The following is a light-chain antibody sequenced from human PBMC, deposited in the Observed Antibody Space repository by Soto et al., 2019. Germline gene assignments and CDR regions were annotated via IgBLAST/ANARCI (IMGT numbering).Light chain of an antibody. J-gene: IGLJ1*01. V-gene: IGLV2-14*01. CDR2: DVS. Sequence: QSALTQPASVSGSPGQSITISCTGTSSDVGGYNYVSWYQQHPGKAPKLMIYDVSNRPSGVSNRFSGSKSGNTASLTNSGLQAEDEAGYFCSSYISSSPWYVFVSGTKHTVL. CDR3: SSYISSSPWYV. CDR1: SSDVGGYNY.